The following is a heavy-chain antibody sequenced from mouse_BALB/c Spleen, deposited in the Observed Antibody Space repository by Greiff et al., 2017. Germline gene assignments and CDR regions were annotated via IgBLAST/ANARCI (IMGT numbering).Heavy chain of an antibody. Sequence: EVKLVESGGGLVQPGGSLRLSCATSGFTFTDYYMSWVRQPPGKALEWLGFIRNKANGYTTEYSASVKGRFTISRDNSQSILYLQMNTLRAEDSATYYCARLTGRYFDYWGQGTTLTVSS. D-gene: IGHD4-1*01. V-gene: IGHV7-3*02. CDR2: IRNKANGYTT. CDR3: ARLTGRYFDY. CDR1: GFTFTDYY. J-gene: IGHJ2*01.